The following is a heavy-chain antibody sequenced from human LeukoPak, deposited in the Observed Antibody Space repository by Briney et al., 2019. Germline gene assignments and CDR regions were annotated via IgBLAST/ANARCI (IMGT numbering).Heavy chain of an antibody. CDR3: ARGDYDFWSGYYNWFDP. D-gene: IGHD3-3*01. CDR2: IYHSGGT. V-gene: IGHV4-38-2*02. J-gene: IGHJ5*02. Sequence: PSETLSLTCTVSGYSISSGYYWGWIRQPPGKGLEWIGSIYHSGGTYYNPSLKSRVTISVDTSKNQFSLKLSSVTAADTAVYYCARGDYDFWSGYYNWFDPWGQGTLVTVSS. CDR1: GYSISSGYY.